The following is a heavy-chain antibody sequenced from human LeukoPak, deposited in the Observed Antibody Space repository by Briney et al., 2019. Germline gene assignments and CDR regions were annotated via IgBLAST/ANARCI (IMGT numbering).Heavy chain of an antibody. D-gene: IGHD3-22*01. CDR1: GFTASSNY. Sequence: GGSLRLSCAASGFTASSNYMSWVRQAPGKGLEWVSVIYSGGSTYYADSVKGRFTISRDNSKNTLYLQMNSLRAEDTAVYYCARDSSGYYRYFDLWGRGTLVTVSS. V-gene: IGHV3-53*01. CDR3: ARDSSGYYRYFDL. J-gene: IGHJ2*01. CDR2: IYSGGST.